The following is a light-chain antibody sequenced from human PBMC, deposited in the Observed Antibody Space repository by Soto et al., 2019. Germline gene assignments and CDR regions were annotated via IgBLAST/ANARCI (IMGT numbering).Light chain of an antibody. J-gene: IGLJ3*02. Sequence: QSALTQPASLSGSPGPSITISCTGTSSDVGGYNYVSWYQHHPGKAPKLMIYEVSNRPSGVSDRFSGSRSGNTASLTISGLQAEDESDYYCISYTSSSTWVFGGGTKLTVL. V-gene: IGLV2-14*01. CDR1: SSDVGGYNY. CDR2: EVS. CDR3: ISYTSSSTWV.